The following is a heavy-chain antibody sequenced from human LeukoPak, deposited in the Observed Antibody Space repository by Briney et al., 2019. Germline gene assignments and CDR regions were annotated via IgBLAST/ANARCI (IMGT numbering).Heavy chain of an antibody. Sequence: GGSLRLSCAASGFTFSSYSMSWVRQAPGKGLEWVSSISSSSSHIYYADSVKGRFTISRDNAKNSLSLQMNSLRADDAAVYYCARASSKQLAGYLPDGFDIWGQGTMVTVSS. D-gene: IGHD3-9*01. J-gene: IGHJ3*02. CDR1: GFTFSSYS. CDR2: ISSSSSHI. V-gene: IGHV3-21*01. CDR3: ARASSKQLAGYLPDGFDI.